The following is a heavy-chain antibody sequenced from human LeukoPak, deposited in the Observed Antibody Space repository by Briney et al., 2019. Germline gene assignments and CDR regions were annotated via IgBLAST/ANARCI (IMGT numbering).Heavy chain of an antibody. J-gene: IGHJ4*02. V-gene: IGHV3-15*01. CDR3: TTPLTTVTTLPFDS. Sequence: NPRGALRLSCAASGITFINAWMNWVRQAPGKGLEWVARIKSRSDGGTTDYATPVKGRFTISRDDAKATVYLQMDSLKTEDTAVYYCTTPLTTVTTLPFDSWGQGTLVTVSS. D-gene: IGHD4-17*01. CDR2: IKSRSDGGTT. CDR1: GITFINAW.